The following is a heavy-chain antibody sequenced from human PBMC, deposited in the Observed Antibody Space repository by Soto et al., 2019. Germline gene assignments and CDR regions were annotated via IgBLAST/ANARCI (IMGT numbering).Heavy chain of an antibody. CDR3: ARGRWLDDYGMDV. D-gene: IGHD6-19*01. CDR1: GYTFTGYY. V-gene: IGHV1-2*02. Sequence: ASVKVSCKASGYTFTGYYMHWVRQAPGQGLEWMGWINPNSGGTNYAQKFQGRVTMTRDTSISTAYMELSRLRSDDTAVYYCARGRWLDDYGMDVWGQGTRVTVSS. CDR2: INPNSGGT. J-gene: IGHJ6*02.